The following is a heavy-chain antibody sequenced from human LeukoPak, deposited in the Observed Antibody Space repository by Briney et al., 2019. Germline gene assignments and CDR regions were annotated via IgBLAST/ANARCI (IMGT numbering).Heavy chain of an antibody. CDR1: GGSISSGSYY. Sequence: PSETLSLTCTVSGGSISSGSYYWSWIRQPAGKGLEWIGRIYTSGSTNYNPSLKSRVTISVDMSKNQFSLKLSSVTAADTAVYYCARGAYGSGSVNWFDPWGQGTLVTVSS. D-gene: IGHD3-10*01. CDR2: IYTSGST. V-gene: IGHV4-61*02. J-gene: IGHJ5*02. CDR3: ARGAYGSGSVNWFDP.